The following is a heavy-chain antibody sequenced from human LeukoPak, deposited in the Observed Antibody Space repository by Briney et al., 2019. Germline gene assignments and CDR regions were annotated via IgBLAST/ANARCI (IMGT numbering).Heavy chain of an antibody. D-gene: IGHD3-10*01. V-gene: IGHV1-2*02. J-gene: IGHJ4*02. CDR1: GYTFTGYY. CDR3: ARGGGVITVRGAPINDY. CDR2: INPNSGGK. Sequence: ASVKVSCKASGYTFTGYYMHWVRQAPGQGLEWMGWINPNSGGKNSAQKFQGRVSMTRDTSISTAYMELSGLRSDDTAVYYCARGGGVITVRGAPINDYWGQGTLVTVSS.